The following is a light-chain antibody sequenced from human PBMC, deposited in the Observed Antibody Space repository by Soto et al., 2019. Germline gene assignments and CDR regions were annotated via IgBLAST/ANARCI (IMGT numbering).Light chain of an antibody. CDR1: QSVLYSSNNKNC. V-gene: IGKV4-1*01. CDR3: QKYNSAPLT. J-gene: IGKJ4*02. CDR2: WAS. Sequence: DIVMTQSPDSLAVSLGERATINCKSSQSVLYSSNNKNCLAWYQQKPGQPPKLLIYWASTRESGVPDRFSGSGSGTDFTLTISSLQPEDVATYFCQKYNSAPLTFGGGTKVDI.